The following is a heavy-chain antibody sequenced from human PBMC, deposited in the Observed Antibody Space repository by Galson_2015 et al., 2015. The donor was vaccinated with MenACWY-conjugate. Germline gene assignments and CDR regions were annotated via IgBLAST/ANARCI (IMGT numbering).Heavy chain of an antibody. CDR3: ARGRGERGY. CDR1: GFTFSASH. J-gene: IGHJ4*01. V-gene: IGHV3-30*02. D-gene: IGHD3-16*01. CDR2: IPSDSPDK. Sequence: SLRLSCAASGFTFSASHMHWVRQAPGKGLEWVAFIPSDSPDKYYSDSVKGRFTISRDSSKRMVYLQMNNLRAEDTAVYHCARGRGERGYWG.